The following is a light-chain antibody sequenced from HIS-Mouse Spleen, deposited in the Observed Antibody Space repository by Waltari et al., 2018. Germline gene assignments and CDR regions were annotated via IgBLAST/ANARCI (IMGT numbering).Light chain of an antibody. Sequence: QSALTQPASVSGSPGQSITISCTGTSSDVGGYNYVSWYQQHPGKGPKLMIYDVRNRPSGVSNRFAGSKSGSTASLTISGLQAEDEADYYCSSYTSSSTLVVFGGGTKLTVL. CDR1: SSDVGGYNY. J-gene: IGLJ2*01. V-gene: IGLV2-14*03. CDR2: DVR. CDR3: SSYTSSSTLVV.